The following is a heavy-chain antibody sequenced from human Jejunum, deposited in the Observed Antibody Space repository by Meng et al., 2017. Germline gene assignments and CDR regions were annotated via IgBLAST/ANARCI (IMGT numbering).Heavy chain of an antibody. CDR2: INSDETST. D-gene: IGHD2-8*02. V-gene: IGHV3-74*01. CDR3: ARRAESGGYFDS. CDR1: GFTFINFW. J-gene: IGHJ4*02. Sequence: GESLKISCAASGFTFINFWMSWVRQVPGKGPVWVSRINSDETSTNYADSVRGRFTISRDNAKNTLYLQMTSLRADDSAIYYCARRAESGGYFDSWGQGTLVTVSS.